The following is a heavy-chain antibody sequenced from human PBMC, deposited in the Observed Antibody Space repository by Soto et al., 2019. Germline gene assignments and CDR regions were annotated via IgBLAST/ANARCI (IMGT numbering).Heavy chain of an antibody. J-gene: IGHJ4*02. Sequence: SGPTLVNPTQTLTLTCTFSGFSLCTSGMGVGWICQPPGKALEWLALIYWNDDKLSSPFLRNRLTITKDTSKSQVVLTMTNMDPADTGTYYCVDSPDRSSHGYWGQGTLVTVSS. CDR1: GFSLCTSGMG. V-gene: IGHV2-5*04. CDR3: VDSPDRSSHGY. D-gene: IGHD6-13*01. CDR2: IYWNDDK.